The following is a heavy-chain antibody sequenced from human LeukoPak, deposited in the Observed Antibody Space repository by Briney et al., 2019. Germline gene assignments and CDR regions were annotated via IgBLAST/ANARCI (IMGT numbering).Heavy chain of an antibody. J-gene: IGHJ4*02. CDR3: ARRAGAYSHPYDY. Sequence: GGSLRLSCAASGFTFSSYAMSWVRQAPGKRLEWVSVISGSGGSTYYADSVKGRFTISRDNSKNTLYLQMNSLRAEDTAVYYCARRAGAYSHPYDYWGQGTLVTVSS. CDR1: GFTFSSYA. CDR2: ISGSGGST. D-gene: IGHD4/OR15-4a*01. V-gene: IGHV3-23*01.